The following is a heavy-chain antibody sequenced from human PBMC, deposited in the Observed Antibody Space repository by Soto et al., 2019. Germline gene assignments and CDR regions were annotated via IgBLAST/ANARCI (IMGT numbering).Heavy chain of an antibody. V-gene: IGHV3-23*01. CDR1: GFTFSNYC. J-gene: IGHJ4*02. CDR2: ISGSGGGT. CDR3: ARIPHRYDALPGLDY. D-gene: IGHD3-9*01. Sequence: GGSLRFSCAASGFTFSNYCMHWVRQAPGQGLECVSCISGSGGGTYHADSVKGRFTISRDNSENTLYLHLNSLRVEDTAIYYCARIPHRYDALPGLDYWGQGALVTVSS.